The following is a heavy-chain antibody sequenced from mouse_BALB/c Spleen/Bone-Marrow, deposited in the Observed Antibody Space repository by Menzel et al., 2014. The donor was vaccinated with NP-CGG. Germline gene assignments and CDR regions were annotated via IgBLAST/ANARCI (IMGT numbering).Heavy chain of an antibody. D-gene: IGHD2-3*01. Sequence: QVQLQQSGAGLVKPGASVKLSCKASGYTFAEYIIHWVKQRSGQGLEWIGWFYPGSGSIKYNEKFKDKATLTADKSSSTVYMELSRLTSEDSAVYFCARHEGGEMGFDYWGQGTTLTVSS. J-gene: IGHJ2*01. CDR3: ARHEGGEMGFDY. CDR2: FYPGSGSI. V-gene: IGHV1-62-2*01. CDR1: GYTFAEYI.